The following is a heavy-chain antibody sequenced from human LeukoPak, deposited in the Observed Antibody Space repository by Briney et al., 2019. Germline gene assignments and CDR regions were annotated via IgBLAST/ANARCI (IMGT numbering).Heavy chain of an antibody. D-gene: IGHD6-6*01. J-gene: IGHJ4*02. CDR3: ARGSGGQLAQIRFDY. Sequence: SETLSLTCTVSGGSISSSSYYWGWIRQXXXXXLEXXGSIYYSGSTYYNPSLKSRVTISVDTSKNQFSLKLSSVTAADTAVYYCARGSGGQLAQIRFDYWGQGTLVTVSS. CDR2: IYYSGST. CDR1: GGSISSSSYY. V-gene: IGHV4-39*07.